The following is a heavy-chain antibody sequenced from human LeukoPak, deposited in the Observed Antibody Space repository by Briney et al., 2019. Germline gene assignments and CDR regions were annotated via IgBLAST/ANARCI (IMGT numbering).Heavy chain of an antibody. Sequence: GGSLRLSCAASGFTFSSYAMSWVRQAPGKGLEWVSAISGSGGSTYYADSVKGRFTISRDNSKNTLYLQMNSLRAEDTAVYYCAARHYYYDSTLCWGQGTLVNVSS. D-gene: IGHD3-22*01. J-gene: IGHJ4*01. CDR2: ISGSGGST. V-gene: IGHV3-23*01. CDR3: AARHYYYDSTLC. CDR1: GFTFSSYA.